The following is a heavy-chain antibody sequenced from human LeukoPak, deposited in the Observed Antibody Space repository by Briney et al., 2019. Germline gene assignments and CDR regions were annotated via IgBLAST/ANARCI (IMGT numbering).Heavy chain of an antibody. Sequence: GGSLRLSCAASGFTFSSYAMHWVRQAPGKGLEWVAVISYDGSNKYYADSVKGRFTISRDNSKNTLYLQMNSLRAEDTAVYYCAKDLVPVWVDAFDIWGQGTMVTVSS. CDR2: ISYDGSNK. CDR1: GFTFSSYA. J-gene: IGHJ3*02. V-gene: IGHV3-30*04. CDR3: AKDLVPVWVDAFDI. D-gene: IGHD3-16*01.